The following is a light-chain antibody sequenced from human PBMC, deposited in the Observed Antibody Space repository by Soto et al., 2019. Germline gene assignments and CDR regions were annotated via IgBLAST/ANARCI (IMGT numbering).Light chain of an antibody. CDR2: GAS. V-gene: IGKV3-15*01. CDR3: QQYTAWPLT. J-gene: IGKJ4*01. CDR1: QTVYSN. Sequence: EIVMTQSPAALSVFPGERATLSCRASQTVYSNLAWYQQKPGQAPRLLIYGASTRATGLPGRFSGSGSGTEFTLTLTSLQSEDFAVYYCQQYTAWPLTFGGGTHVEIK.